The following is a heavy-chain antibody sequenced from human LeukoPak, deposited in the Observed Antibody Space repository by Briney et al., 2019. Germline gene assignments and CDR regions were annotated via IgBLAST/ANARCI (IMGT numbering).Heavy chain of an antibody. J-gene: IGHJ6*04. CDR3: ARGPKKLVYYYYYYGMDV. V-gene: IGHV3-33*01. D-gene: IGHD1-7*01. CDR1: GFTFSSYG. Sequence: GGSLRLSCAASGFTFSSYGMHWVRQAPGKGLEWVAVIWYDGSNKYYADSVKGRFTISRDNSKNTLYLQMNSLRAEDTAVYYCARGPKKLVYYYYYYGMDVWGKGTTVTVTS. CDR2: IWYDGSNK.